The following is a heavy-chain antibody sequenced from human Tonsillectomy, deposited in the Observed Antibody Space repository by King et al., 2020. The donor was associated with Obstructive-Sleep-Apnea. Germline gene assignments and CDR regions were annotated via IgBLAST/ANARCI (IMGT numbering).Heavy chain of an antibody. CDR1: GYTFSSAE. CDR2: MNPNSGNT. J-gene: IGHJ4*02. CDR3: ARGSSRSFDI. Sequence: QLVQSGAEVQKPGASVKVSCKASGYTFSSAEIHWVRQAPGQGLEWMGWMNPNSGNTAYVQKFYGRVTMTRNPSINTAYMELSSLRSTDTAVYFCARGSSRSFDIWGQGTLVTVS. V-gene: IGHV1-8*01. D-gene: IGHD6-13*01.